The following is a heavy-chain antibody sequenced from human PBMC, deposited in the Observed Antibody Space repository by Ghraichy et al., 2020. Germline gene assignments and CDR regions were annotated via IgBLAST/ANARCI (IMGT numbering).Heavy chain of an antibody. D-gene: IGHD3-16*02. CDR3: AGGRGFIIEN. CDR1: GFTFSSYW. J-gene: IGHJ4*02. V-gene: IGHV3-7*03. CDR2: IKQDGSEE. Sequence: GGSLRLSCAVSGFTFSSYWMNWVRLAPGKGLEWVANIKQDGSEEYYMDSVRSRFTITRDNVKSYLYLQMSSLGGDDAAVYYCAGGRGFIIENWGQGTLVTVSS.